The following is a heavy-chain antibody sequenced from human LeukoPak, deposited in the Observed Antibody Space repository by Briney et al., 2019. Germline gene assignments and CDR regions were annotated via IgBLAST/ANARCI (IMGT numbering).Heavy chain of an antibody. CDR1: GGSFSGYY. J-gene: IGHJ3*02. D-gene: IGHD6-13*01. V-gene: IGHV4-59*12. Sequence: SETLSLTCAVDGGSFSGYYWSWIRQPPGKGLEWIGYIYYSGSTYYNPSLKSRVTISVDTSKNQFSLKLSSVTAADTAVYYCARDGYDAFDIWGQGTMVTVSS. CDR2: IYYSGST. CDR3: ARDGYDAFDI.